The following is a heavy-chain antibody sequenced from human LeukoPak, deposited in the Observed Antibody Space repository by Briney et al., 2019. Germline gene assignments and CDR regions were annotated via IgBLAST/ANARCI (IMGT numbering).Heavy chain of an antibody. Sequence: SETLSLTRTVSGGSISSYYWSWIRQPPGKGLEWIGYIYYTGSPYYNPSLKSRVTISVDTSKNQFSLKLSSVTAADTAVYYCARGGGWFGELVDYWGQGTLVTVSS. CDR3: ARGGGWFGELVDY. CDR2: IYYTGSP. D-gene: IGHD3-10*01. V-gene: IGHV4-59*08. CDR1: GGSISSYY. J-gene: IGHJ4*02.